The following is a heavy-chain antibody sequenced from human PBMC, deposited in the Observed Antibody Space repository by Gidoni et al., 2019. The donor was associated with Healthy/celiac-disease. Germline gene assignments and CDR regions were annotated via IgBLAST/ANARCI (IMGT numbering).Heavy chain of an antibody. CDR3: ARGAAAAGTDYYFDY. CDR1: GGTFSSYA. D-gene: IGHD6-13*01. Sequence: QVQLVQSVAEVKKPGSSVKVSCKASGGTFSSYASSWVRQAPGQGLAWMGGIIPIFGTANYAQKFQGRVTITADESTSTAYMELSSLRSEDTAVYYCARGAAAAGTDYYFDYWGQGTLVTVSS. J-gene: IGHJ4*02. CDR2: IIPIFGTA. V-gene: IGHV1-69*01.